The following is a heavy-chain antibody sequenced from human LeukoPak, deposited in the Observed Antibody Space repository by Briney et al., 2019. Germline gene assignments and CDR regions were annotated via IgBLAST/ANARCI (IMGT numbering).Heavy chain of an antibody. V-gene: IGHV3-21*01. Sequence: PGGSLRLSCAASGFTFSSYSMNWVRQAPGKGLEWVSSISSSSSYIYYADSVKGRFTISRDNSKNTLYLQMNSLRAEDTAVYYCAKDMYYYDSSGPAFDIWGQGTMVTVSS. CDR3: AKDMYYYDSSGPAFDI. D-gene: IGHD3-22*01. J-gene: IGHJ3*02. CDR2: ISSSSSYI. CDR1: GFTFSSYS.